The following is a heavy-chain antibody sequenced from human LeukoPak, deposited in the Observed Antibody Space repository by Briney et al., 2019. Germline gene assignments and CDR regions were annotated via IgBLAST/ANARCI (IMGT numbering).Heavy chain of an antibody. CDR2: MSAYNGKT. J-gene: IGHJ4*02. CDR1: GYTFTSYG. V-gene: IGHV1-18*01. Sequence: ASXKVSCKASGYTFTSYGISWVGQAAGQGGEWMGWMSAYNGKTNYAQKLQGRVTITTDTYTSKANMELRRQRYSETAGYYCARDASLDYWGQGTLVPVSS. CDR3: ARDASLDY.